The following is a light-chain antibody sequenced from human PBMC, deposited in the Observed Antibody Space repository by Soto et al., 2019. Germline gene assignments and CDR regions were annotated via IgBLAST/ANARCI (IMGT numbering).Light chain of an antibody. CDR1: QSVSSSY. CDR3: QQYGSSPPIT. V-gene: IGKV3-20*01. CDR2: GAS. J-gene: IGKJ5*01. Sequence: EIVLTQSPGTLSLSPGERATLSCRASQSVSSSYLAWYQQKPGQAPRLLIYGASSRATGIPDRFSGSGSGTHFXXTISXLEPEDFAVXYCQQYGSSPPITFGQGTRLEIK.